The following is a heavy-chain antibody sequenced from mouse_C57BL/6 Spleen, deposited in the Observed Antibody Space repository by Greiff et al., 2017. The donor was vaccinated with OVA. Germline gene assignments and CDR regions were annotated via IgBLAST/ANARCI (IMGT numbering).Heavy chain of an antibody. Sequence: VQLQQPGAELVKPGASVTLSCKASGYTFTSYWMHWVKQRPGQGLEWIGMIHPNSGSTNYNEQFKSKATLTVAKSSSTAYMQLSSLTSEDSAVFYCAFITTVVATGPFDYWGQGTTLTVSS. V-gene: IGHV1-64*01. J-gene: IGHJ2*01. D-gene: IGHD1-1*01. CDR2: IHPNSGST. CDR3: AFITTVVATGPFDY. CDR1: GYTFTSYW.